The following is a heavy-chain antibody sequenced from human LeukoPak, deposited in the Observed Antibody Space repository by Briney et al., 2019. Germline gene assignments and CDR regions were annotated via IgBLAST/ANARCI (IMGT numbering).Heavy chain of an antibody. CDR3: ARGRGAARPNDY. CDR1: GFTFSSYW. CDR2: IKQDGSEK. V-gene: IGHV3-7*03. Sequence: GGSLRLSCAASGFTFSSYWMSWVRQAPGKGLEWVANIKQDGSEKYYVDSVKGRFTISRDNAKNSLYLQMNSLRTDDTGVYYCARGRGAARPNDYWGQGTLVAVSS. J-gene: IGHJ4*02. D-gene: IGHD6-6*01.